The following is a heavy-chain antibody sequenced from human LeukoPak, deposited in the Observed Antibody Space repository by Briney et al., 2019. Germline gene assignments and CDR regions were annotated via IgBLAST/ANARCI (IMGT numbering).Heavy chain of an antibody. J-gene: IGHJ6*02. CDR1: GGSISGYY. CDR2: IYYNGKA. CDR3: AKFGADYDMYV. Sequence: PSETLSLTCTVSGGSISGYYWTWIRQPPGKGLEWLGQIYYNGKADYNPSLESRITISVDTSKNKISLKLNSVTAADTAIYYCAKFGADYDMYVWGQGITVAVSS. D-gene: IGHD3-16*01. V-gene: IGHV4-59*01.